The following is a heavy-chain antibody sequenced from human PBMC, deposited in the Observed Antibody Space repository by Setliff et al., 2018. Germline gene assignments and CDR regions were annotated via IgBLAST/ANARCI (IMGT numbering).Heavy chain of an antibody. CDR2: ISHSGIT. V-gene: IGHV4-4*02. Sequence: SETLSLTCAVSGGSNSGGTWWTWVRQSPEKGLEWIGEISHSGITNYKSSLKSRATISIDMSKRQFSLDLTSVTAADTAVYYCARASSGWYSAYYYYMDVWGKGTTVTVSS. J-gene: IGHJ6*03. CDR3: ARASSGWYSAYYYYMDV. CDR1: GGSNSGGTW. D-gene: IGHD6-19*01.